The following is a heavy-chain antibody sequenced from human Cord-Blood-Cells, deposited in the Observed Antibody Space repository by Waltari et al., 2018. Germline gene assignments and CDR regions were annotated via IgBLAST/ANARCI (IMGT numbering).Heavy chain of an antibody. V-gene: IGHV1-2*02. Sequence: QVQLVQSGAEVKKPGASVKVSCKASGYTFTGYYMHWVRQAPGQGLEWMGWINPNSGGKNYAQKFQGGVTMTRDTSISTGYMELSRLRSDDTAVYYCARVSPVGVWFDPWGQGTLVTVSS. D-gene: IGHD2-2*01. CDR3: ARVSPVGVWFDP. CDR2: INPNSGGK. J-gene: IGHJ5*02. CDR1: GYTFTGYY.